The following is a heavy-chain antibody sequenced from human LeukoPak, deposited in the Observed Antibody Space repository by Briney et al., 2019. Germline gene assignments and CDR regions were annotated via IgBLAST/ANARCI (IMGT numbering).Heavy chain of an antibody. V-gene: IGHV1-2*02. CDR2: INPNSGGT. CDR1: GYTFTGYY. J-gene: IGHJ4*02. Sequence: GASVKVSCKASGYTFTGYYMHWVRQAPGQGLEWMGWINPNSGGTNYAQKFQGSVTMTRDTSISTAYMELSRLRSDDTAVYYCARVVVITTEDRDGGNISYFDYWGQGTLVTVSS. D-gene: IGHD3-22*01. CDR3: ARVVVITTEDRDGGNISYFDY.